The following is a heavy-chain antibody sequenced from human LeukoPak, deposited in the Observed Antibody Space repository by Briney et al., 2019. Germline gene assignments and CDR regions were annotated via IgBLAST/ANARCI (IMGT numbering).Heavy chain of an antibody. J-gene: IGHJ4*02. D-gene: IGHD3-3*02. CDR3: AIRFDY. Sequence: GGSLRLSCAASGLTFANYGANWVRQAPGKGLEWVSYITTSSTVYYADSVKGRFTISRDNAKNSLYLQMNSLRAEDTAVYYCAIRFDYWGQGSLVTVSS. CDR1: GLTFANYG. V-gene: IGHV3-48*01. CDR2: ITTSSTV.